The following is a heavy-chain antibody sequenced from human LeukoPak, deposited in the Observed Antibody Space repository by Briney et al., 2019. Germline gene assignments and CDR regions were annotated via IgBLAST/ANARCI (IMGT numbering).Heavy chain of an antibody. V-gene: IGHV4-39*01. Sequence: SETLSLTCTVSGGPTSSSNYYWGWICQPPGKGLEWIGGIHYSGNTYYNPSLKSRVTISIDTSKNQFSLKLSSVTAADTAVYYCARLGAGPTYYDFWSGYSSFYFDYWGQGTLVTVSS. J-gene: IGHJ4*02. D-gene: IGHD3-3*01. CDR2: IHYSGNT. CDR1: GGPTSSSNYY. CDR3: ARLGAGPTYYDFWSGYSSFYFDY.